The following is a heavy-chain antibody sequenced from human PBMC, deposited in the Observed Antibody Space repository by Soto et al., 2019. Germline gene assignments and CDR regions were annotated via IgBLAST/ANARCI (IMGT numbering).Heavy chain of an antibody. CDR3: ARDRRDGYNPFDY. CDR1: GGTFSSYA. V-gene: IGHV1-69*05. J-gene: IGHJ4*02. D-gene: IGHD5-12*01. Sequence: SLKVSCKASGGTFSSYAISWVRQAPGQGLEWMGGIIPIFGTTNYAQKFQGRVTITRDTSTSTAYMELSSLRSEDTAVYYCARDRRDGYNPFDYWGQGTLVTVSS. CDR2: IIPIFGTT.